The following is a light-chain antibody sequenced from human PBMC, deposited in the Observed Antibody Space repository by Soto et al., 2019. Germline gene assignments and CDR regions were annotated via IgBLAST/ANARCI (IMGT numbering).Light chain of an antibody. V-gene: IGLV2-8*01. CDR2: EVN. Sequence: QSALTQPPSASGSLGQSVAISCTGTSSDVGATDYVSWYQHHSGKAPKLLLYEVNKQPSGVPDRFSGSKSGNTASLTVSVLQADDEADYYCISHAGTSNVLGTGTKLTVL. J-gene: IGLJ1*01. CDR1: SSDVGATDY. CDR3: ISHAGTSNV.